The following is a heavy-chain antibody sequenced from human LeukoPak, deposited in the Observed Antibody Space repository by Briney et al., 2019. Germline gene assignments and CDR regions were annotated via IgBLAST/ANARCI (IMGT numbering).Heavy chain of an antibody. V-gene: IGHV3-30*02. CDR3: APPLSASSTDY. CDR2: IRYDGSVR. D-gene: IGHD6-6*01. Sequence: GGSLRLSCVASGFSFSNYGMNWVRQAPGKGLEWVADIRYDGSVRHYVDSVKGRFTISRDNSKNTLYLEMGSLTTEDTAVYYCAPPLSASSTDYWGQGTLVTVSS. J-gene: IGHJ4*02. CDR1: GFSFSNYG.